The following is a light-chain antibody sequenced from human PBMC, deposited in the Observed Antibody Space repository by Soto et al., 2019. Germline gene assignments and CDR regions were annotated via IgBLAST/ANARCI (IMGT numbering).Light chain of an antibody. CDR3: QQYNNWWT. Sequence: EIVMTQSPATLSVSPGERATLSCRASQSVSSNLVWYQQKPGQAPRLLIYDASTRATGIPARFSGSGSGTEFTLTISSLQSEDFAVYYCQQYNNWWTFGQGTKVDI. CDR1: QSVSSN. CDR2: DAS. V-gene: IGKV3-15*01. J-gene: IGKJ1*01.